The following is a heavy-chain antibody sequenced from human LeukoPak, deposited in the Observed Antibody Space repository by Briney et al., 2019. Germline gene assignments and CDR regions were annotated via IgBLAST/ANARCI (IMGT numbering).Heavy chain of an antibody. CDR1: GFTFSSYE. V-gene: IGHV3-48*03. Sequence: GRSLRLSCAASGFTFSSYEMNWVRQAPGKGLEWVSYISTSGSTIYYADSVKGRFTIPRDNPKNSLYLQMNSLRAEDTAVYYCARVGVVNFDYWGQGTLVTVSS. J-gene: IGHJ4*02. D-gene: IGHD3-22*01. CDR2: ISTSGSTI. CDR3: ARVGVVNFDY.